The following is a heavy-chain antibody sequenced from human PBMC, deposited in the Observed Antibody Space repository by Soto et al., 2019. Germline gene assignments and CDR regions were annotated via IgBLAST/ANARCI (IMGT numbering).Heavy chain of an antibody. CDR2: IYHSGTT. CDR1: GDSISSPHW. D-gene: IGHD1-1*01. CDR3: ARLGTRFYFQH. Sequence: SETLSLTCAVSGDSISSPHWWSWVRQPPGKGLEWIGEIYHSGTTNYNPSLKSRVTMSVDKSKNQLSLMLSSVTAADTAVYYCARLGTRFYFQHPGQATRVTVAS. V-gene: IGHV4-4*02. J-gene: IGHJ1*01.